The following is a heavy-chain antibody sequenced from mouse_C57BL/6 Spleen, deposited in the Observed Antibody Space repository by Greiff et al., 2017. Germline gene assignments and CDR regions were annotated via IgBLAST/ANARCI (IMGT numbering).Heavy chain of an antibody. Sequence: VQLQQSGPELVKPGASVKISCKASGYSFTGYYMNWVKQSPEKSLEWIGEFNPSTGGTTYNQKFEAKATLTVDKSSSTAYMQLKSLTSEDSAVYYCARYYGSSYSAWFAYWGQGTLVTVSA. J-gene: IGHJ3*01. D-gene: IGHD1-1*01. CDR1: GYSFTGYY. CDR2: FNPSTGGT. V-gene: IGHV1-42*01. CDR3: ARYYGSSYSAWFAY.